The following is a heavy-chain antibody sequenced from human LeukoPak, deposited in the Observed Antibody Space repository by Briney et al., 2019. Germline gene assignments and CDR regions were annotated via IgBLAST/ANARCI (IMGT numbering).Heavy chain of an antibody. V-gene: IGHV3-74*01. CDR1: GFTFSSYW. D-gene: IGHD3-22*01. CDR2: INSDGSST. CDR3: AKNGLGIVVYGMDV. J-gene: IGHJ6*02. Sequence: PGGSLRLSCAASGFTFSSYWMHWVRQAPGKGLVWVSRINSDGSSTSYADSVKGRFTISRDNSKNTLYLQMNSLRAEDTAVYYCAKNGLGIVVYGMDVWGQGTTVTVSS.